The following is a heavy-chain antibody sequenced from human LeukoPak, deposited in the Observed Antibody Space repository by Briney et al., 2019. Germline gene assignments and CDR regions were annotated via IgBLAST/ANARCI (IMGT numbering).Heavy chain of an antibody. D-gene: IGHD2-2*01. V-gene: IGHV4-4*07. CDR1: GGSISNYF. Sequence: PSETLSLTCTVSGGSISNYFWSWIRQPAGRGLEWIERIYTSGNTNYNPSLKSRVTMSVDTSKNQFSLNLTSVTAADTAVYYCARESQSTSPGRESAFWGQGTLVTVSS. CDR2: IYTSGNT. CDR3: ARESQSTSPGRESAF. J-gene: IGHJ4*02.